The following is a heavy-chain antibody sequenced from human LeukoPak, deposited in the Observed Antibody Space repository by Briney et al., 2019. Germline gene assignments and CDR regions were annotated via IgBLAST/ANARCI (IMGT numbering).Heavy chain of an antibody. CDR2: ISSSSSTI. CDR3: AREMIAAREMDYFDY. CDR1: GFTFSSYS. Sequence: GGSLRLSCAASGFTFSSYSMNWVRQAPGKGLEWVSYISSSSSTIHYADSVKGRFTISRDNAKNSLYLQMNSLRDEDAAVYYCAREMIAAREMDYFDYWGQGTLVTVSS. J-gene: IGHJ4*02. V-gene: IGHV3-48*02. D-gene: IGHD6-6*01.